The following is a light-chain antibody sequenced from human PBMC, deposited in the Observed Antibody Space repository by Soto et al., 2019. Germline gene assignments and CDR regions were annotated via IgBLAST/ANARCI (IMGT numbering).Light chain of an antibody. V-gene: IGLV1-47*01. CDR3: AAWEDNLSRVV. CDR2: RNN. CDR1: SSNIGTNY. J-gene: IGLJ2*01. Sequence: QSVLTQPPSASGTPGQRVAISCSGSSSNIGTNYVYWYQQLPGTAPKLLIYRNNQRPSGVPDRFSGSNSGTSASLAISGLRSEDEADYYCAAWEDNLSRVVFGGGTKLTVL.